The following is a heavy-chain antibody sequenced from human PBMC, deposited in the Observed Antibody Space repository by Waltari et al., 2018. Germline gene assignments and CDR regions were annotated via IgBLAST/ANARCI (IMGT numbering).Heavy chain of an antibody. V-gene: IGHV1-18*01. CDR2: ISGNTGDT. J-gene: IGHJ3*01. CDR1: GFTLPSYG. D-gene: IGHD3-22*01. Sequence: VQLVQSESAVKKPGASVKVSSKTSGFTLPSYGFTWVRKAPGQGLEWIGWISGNTGDTNYAQEFRDRVTMTTDTSTNTVYMELRTLRSDDTALYYCARNPNPFYYDSPCDLWGQGTELTVSS. CDR3: ARNPNPFYYDSPCDL.